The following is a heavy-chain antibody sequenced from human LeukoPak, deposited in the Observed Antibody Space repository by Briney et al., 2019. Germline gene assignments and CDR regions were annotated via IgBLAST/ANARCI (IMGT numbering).Heavy chain of an antibody. CDR2: IYYSGST. V-gene: IGHV4-59*12. CDR3: AREITMIVVVRNPDAFDI. D-gene: IGHD3-22*01. Sequence: SETLSLTCTVSGGSISSYYWSWIRQPPGKGLEWIGYIYYSGSTNYNPSLKSRVTISVDTSKNQFSLKLSSVAAADTAVYYCAREITMIVVVRNPDAFDIWGQGTMVTVSS. CDR1: GGSISSYY. J-gene: IGHJ3*02.